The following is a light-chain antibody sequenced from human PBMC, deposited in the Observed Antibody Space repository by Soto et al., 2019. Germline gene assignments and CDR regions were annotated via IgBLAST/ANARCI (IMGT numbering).Light chain of an antibody. J-gene: IGKJ4*01. CDR2: KAS. Sequence: DIQMTQSPSTLSASVGDRVTITCRASQSISSWLAWYQQKPGKAPKLLIYKASSLESGVPSRFSGSGSGTEFTLTISSLQPDDFATYYCQQYNGFSATFGGGTKVDIK. V-gene: IGKV1-5*03. CDR3: QQYNGFSAT. CDR1: QSISSW.